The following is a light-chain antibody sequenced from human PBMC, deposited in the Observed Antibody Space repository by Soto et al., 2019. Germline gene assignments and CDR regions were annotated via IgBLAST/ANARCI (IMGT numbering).Light chain of an antibody. V-gene: IGLV2-14*01. Sequence: QSALPQPASVSGSPGQSITISCPGTSSDVGGYNYVSWYQQHPGKAPKFMIYDVSNRPSGVSNRFSGSKSGNTASLTISGLQAEDEADYYCCSYTTSNTRQIVFGTGTKVTVL. CDR2: DVS. CDR1: SSDVGGYNY. CDR3: CSYTTSNTRQIV. J-gene: IGLJ1*01.